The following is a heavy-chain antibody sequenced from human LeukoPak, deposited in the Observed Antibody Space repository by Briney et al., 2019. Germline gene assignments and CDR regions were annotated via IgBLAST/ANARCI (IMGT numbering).Heavy chain of an antibody. D-gene: IGHD6-13*01. CDR2: IYTSGST. CDR1: GGSISSYY. CDR3: ARDRIAAAGTALTYYYYYMDV. J-gene: IGHJ6*03. V-gene: IGHV4-4*07. Sequence: SETLSLTCTVSGGSISSYYWSWIRQPAGKGLEWIGRIYTSGSTNYNPSLKSRVTISVDTSKNQFSLKLSSVTAADTAVYYCARDRIAAAGTALTYYYYYMDVWGKGTTVTISS.